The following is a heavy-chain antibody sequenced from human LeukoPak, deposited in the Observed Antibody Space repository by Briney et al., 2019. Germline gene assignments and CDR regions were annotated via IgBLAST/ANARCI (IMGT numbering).Heavy chain of an antibody. CDR1: GYTFTSYD. V-gene: IGHV1-8*01. J-gene: IGHJ4*02. CDR3: ALQFGELFSFDY. CDR2: MNPNSGNT. Sequence: ASVKVSCKASGYTFTSYDINWVRQATGQGLEWMRWMNPNSGNTGYAQKFQGRVTMTRNTSISTAYMELSSLRSEDTAVYYCALQFGELFSFDYWGQGTLVTVSS. D-gene: IGHD3-10*01.